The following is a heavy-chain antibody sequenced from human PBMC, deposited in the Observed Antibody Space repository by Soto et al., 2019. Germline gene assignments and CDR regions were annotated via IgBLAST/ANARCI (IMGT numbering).Heavy chain of an antibody. Sequence: QVQLVESGGGVVQPGRSLRLSCAASGFTFSSYGMHWVRQAPGKGLEWVAVIWYDGSNKYYADSVKGRFTISRDNSKKTVYLQMNSLRAEDTAVYYWARDPRRYDYIWWSLDYWGEGTLVTVSS. CDR1: GFTFSSYG. CDR2: IWYDGSNK. CDR3: ARDPRRYDYIWWSLDY. V-gene: IGHV3-33*01. D-gene: IGHD3-16*01. J-gene: IGHJ4*02.